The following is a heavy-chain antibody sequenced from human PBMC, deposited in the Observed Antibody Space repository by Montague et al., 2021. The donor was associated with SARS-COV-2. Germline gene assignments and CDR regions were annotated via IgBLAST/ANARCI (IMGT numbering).Heavy chain of an antibody. CDR2: VYHNGIA. V-gene: IGHV4-30-2*01. D-gene: IGHD6-13*01. J-gene: IGHJ5*02. CDR3: ARAARADANSKLNWFGP. Sequence: SQTLSLTCAVSGGSISRGDYSWSWIRQPPGKGLEWIGYVYHNGIAYYSPSLRSRATVSADRSRNQFSLSLTSVTAADTATYFCARAARADANSKLNWFGPWGQGIFVIVSS. CDR1: GGSISRGDYS.